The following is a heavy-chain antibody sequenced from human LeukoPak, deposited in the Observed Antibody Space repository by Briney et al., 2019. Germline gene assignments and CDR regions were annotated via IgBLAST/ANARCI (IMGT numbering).Heavy chain of an antibody. CDR1: GFTFSTYG. CDR3: ARSGSSSSSFWFDP. V-gene: IGHV3-23*01. Sequence: SGGSLRLSCAASGFTFSTYGMSWVRQAPGKGLEWVSAIGGSGGGTYYADSVKGRFTISRDNSKNTLYLQMNSLRAEDTAVYYCARSGSSSSSFWFDPWGQGTLVTVSS. D-gene: IGHD6-6*01. J-gene: IGHJ5*02. CDR2: IGGSGGGT.